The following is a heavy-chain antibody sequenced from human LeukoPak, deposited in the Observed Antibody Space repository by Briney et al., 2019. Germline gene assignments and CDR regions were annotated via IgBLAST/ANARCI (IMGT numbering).Heavy chain of an antibody. Sequence: SQTLSLTCTVSGGSISSGSYYWSWIRQPAGKGLEWIGRIYTSGSTNYNPSLKSRVTISVDTSKNQLSLKLSSVTAVDTAVYYCAESRVVTARWSFDIWGQGTMVTVSS. CDR2: IYTSGST. V-gene: IGHV4-61*02. CDR3: AESRVVTARWSFDI. CDR1: GGSISSGSYY. J-gene: IGHJ3*02. D-gene: IGHD2-21*02.